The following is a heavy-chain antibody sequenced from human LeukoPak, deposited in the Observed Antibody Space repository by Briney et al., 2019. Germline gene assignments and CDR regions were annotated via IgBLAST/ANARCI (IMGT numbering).Heavy chain of an antibody. V-gene: IGHV4-59*08. CDR1: GGSISSYY. J-gene: IGHJ3*02. CDR2: VFHSGST. CDR3: GRHGGVIMVRGVLVDGFDI. D-gene: IGHD3-10*01. Sequence: PSETLSLTCTVSGGSISSYYWSWIRQPPGKGLEWIGYVFHSGSTNYNPSLKRRVTMSVDTTKNQFSLKLSSVTAADTAVYYCGRHGGVIMVRGVLVDGFDIWGQGTMVTVFS.